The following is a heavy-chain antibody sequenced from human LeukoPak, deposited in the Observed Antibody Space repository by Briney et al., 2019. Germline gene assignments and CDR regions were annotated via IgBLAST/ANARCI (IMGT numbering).Heavy chain of an antibody. V-gene: IGHV3-11*04. CDR3: ARDSGSHNYGDLYYFDY. D-gene: IGHD4-17*01. Sequence: PGGSLRLSCAASGFTFSDYYMSWIRQAPGKGMEGVSYISSSGSTIYYADSVKGRFTISRDNAKNSLYLQMNSLRAEDTAVYYCARDSGSHNYGDLYYFDYWGQGTLVTVSS. CDR1: GFTFSDYY. CDR2: ISSSGSTI. J-gene: IGHJ4*02.